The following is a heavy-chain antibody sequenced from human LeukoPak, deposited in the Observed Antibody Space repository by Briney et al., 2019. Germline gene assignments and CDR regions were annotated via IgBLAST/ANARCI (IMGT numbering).Heavy chain of an antibody. J-gene: IGHJ4*02. CDR2: INPNSGGT. Sequence: ASVKVSCKASGYTFTGYYMHWVRQAPGQGLEWMGWINPNSGGTNYAQKFQGRVTMTRDTSISTAYMELSRLRSDDTAVYYCARDPSSGQDYYFDYWGQGTLVTVSS. V-gene: IGHV1-2*02. CDR3: ARDPSSGQDYYFDY. D-gene: IGHD6-19*01. CDR1: GYTFTGYY.